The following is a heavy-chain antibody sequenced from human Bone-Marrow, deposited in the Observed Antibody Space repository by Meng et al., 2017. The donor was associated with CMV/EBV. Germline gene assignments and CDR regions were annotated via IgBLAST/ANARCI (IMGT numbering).Heavy chain of an antibody. CDR3: ARRYCSSTSCYRGYIDY. V-gene: IGHV3-30*04. J-gene: IGHJ4*02. CDR1: FNFSSYA. D-gene: IGHD2-2*01. CDR2: ISYDGSNK. Sequence: FNFSSYAMHRVRQAPGKGLEWGAVISYDGSNKYYADSVKGRFTISRDNSKNTLYLQMNSLRAEDTAVYYCARRYCSSTSCYRGYIDYWGQGTLVTVSS.